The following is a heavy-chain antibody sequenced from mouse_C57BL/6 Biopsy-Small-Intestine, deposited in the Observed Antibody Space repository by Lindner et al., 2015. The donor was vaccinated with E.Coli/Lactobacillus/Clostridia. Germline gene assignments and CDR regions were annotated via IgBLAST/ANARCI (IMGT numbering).Heavy chain of an antibody. J-gene: IGHJ4*01. CDR1: GYTFTSHY. Sequence: SVKVSCKTSGYTFTSHYIHWVRQAPGQGLEWMGWMNPDSGDTKYAQKYQGRVTMTRDTSISTAYMDLSSLRSDDTAVYFCAKDSGFREFIVKSGNYWGQGTLVTVSS. CDR2: MNPDSGDT. V-gene: IGHV1-66*01. CDR3: AKDSGFREFIVKSGNY. D-gene: IGHD1-1*01.